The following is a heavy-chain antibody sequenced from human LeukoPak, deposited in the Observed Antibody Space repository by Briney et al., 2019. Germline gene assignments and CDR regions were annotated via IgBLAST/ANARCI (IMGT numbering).Heavy chain of an antibody. J-gene: IGHJ4*02. CDR3: ARAWSTLHYDY. CDR2: IYSGGST. Sequence: PGGSLRLSCAASGFTVSSNYMSWVRQAPGKGLEWVSVIYSGGSTDYADSVKGRFTISRHNSKNTPYLQMTRLRAQDTAVSYCARAWSTLHYDYWGQRTLVTVSS. D-gene: IGHD3-3*01. CDR1: GFTVSSNY. V-gene: IGHV3-53*04.